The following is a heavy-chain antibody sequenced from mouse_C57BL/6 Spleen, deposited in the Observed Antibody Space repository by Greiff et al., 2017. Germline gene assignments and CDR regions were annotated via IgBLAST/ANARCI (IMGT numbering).Heavy chain of an antibody. D-gene: IGHD2-5*01. V-gene: IGHV1-61*01. CDR3: ARHYSNYFDY. Sequence: QVQLKQPGAELVRPGSSVKLSCKASGYTFTSYWMDWVKQRPGQGLEWIGNIYPSDSETHYNQKFKDKATLTVDKSSSTAYMQLSSLTSEDSAVYYCARHYSNYFDYWGQGTTLTVSS. J-gene: IGHJ2*01. CDR2: IYPSDSET. CDR1: GYTFTSYW.